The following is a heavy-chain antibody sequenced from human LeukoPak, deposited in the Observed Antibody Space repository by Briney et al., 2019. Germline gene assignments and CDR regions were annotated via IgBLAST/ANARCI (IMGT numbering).Heavy chain of an antibody. CDR2: IISGGGT. CDR3: ARDLGYCSSTSCYDYYGMDV. J-gene: IGHJ6*02. D-gene: IGHD2-2*01. Sequence: GGSLRLSCAASGFSFSSYAMNWVRQAPGKGLEWVSGIISGGGTFYADSVKGRFTISRDNAKNSLYLQMNSLRAEDTAVYYCARDLGYCSSTSCYDYYGMDVWGQGTTVTVSS. CDR1: GFSFSSYA. V-gene: IGHV3-21*01.